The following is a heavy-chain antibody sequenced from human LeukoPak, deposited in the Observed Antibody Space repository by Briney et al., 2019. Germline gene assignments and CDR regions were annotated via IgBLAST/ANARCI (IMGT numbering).Heavy chain of an antibody. CDR3: ARGYSSSSWFDP. Sequence: SSETLSLXCAVYGGSFSGYYWSWIRQPPGKGLEWIGEINHSGSTNYNPSLKSRVTISVDTSKNQFSLKLSSVTAADTAVYYCARGYSSSSWFDPWGQGTLVTVSS. V-gene: IGHV4-34*01. CDR2: INHSGST. D-gene: IGHD6-6*01. CDR1: GGSFSGYY. J-gene: IGHJ5*02.